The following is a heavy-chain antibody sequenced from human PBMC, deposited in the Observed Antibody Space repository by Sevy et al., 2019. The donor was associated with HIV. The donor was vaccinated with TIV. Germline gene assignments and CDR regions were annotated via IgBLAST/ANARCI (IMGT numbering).Heavy chain of an antibody. CDR3: AKGGYCTSGVCLSHFDY. Sequence: GGSLRLSCAASGFTFSSYAMSWVRQAPGKGLEWVSAISGSGGSTYYADSVKGRFTISRDNSKNTLYLQMNSLRAEDTAVYYCAKGGYCTSGVCLSHFDYWGQGTLVTVSS. CDR2: ISGSGGST. CDR1: GFTFSSYA. D-gene: IGHD2-8*01. V-gene: IGHV3-23*01. J-gene: IGHJ4*02.